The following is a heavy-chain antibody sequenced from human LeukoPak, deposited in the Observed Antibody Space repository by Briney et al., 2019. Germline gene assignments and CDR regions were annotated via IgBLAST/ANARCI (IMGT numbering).Heavy chain of an antibody. CDR1: GGTFSSYA. D-gene: IGHD1-14*01. J-gene: IGHJ3*02. CDR3: ARPTGDAFDI. V-gene: IGHV1-18*01. Sequence: ASVKVSCKASGGTFSSYAISWVRQAPGQGLEWMGWISAYNGNINYAQKLQGRVTMTTDTSTSTAYMELRSLRSDDTAVYYCARPTGDAFDIWGQGTMVTVSS. CDR2: ISAYNGNI.